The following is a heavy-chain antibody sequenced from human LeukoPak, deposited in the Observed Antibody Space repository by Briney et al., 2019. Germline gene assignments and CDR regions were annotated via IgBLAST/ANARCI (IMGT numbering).Heavy chain of an antibody. D-gene: IGHD5-18*01. CDR3: ARVHSYGYGQDYYYYGMDV. J-gene: IGHJ6*02. CDR2: INTNTGNP. Sequence: GASVKVSCKASGYTFTSYAMNWVRQAPGQGLEWMGWINTNTGNPTYAQGFTGRFVFSLDTSVSTAYLQISSLKAEDTAVYYCARVHSYGYGQDYYYYGMDVWGQGTTVTVSS. CDR1: GYTFTSYA. V-gene: IGHV7-4-1*02.